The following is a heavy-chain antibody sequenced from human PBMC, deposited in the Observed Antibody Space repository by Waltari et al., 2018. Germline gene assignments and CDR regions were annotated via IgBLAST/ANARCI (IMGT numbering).Heavy chain of an antibody. D-gene: IGHD6-19*01. CDR1: GGTFGSYA. V-gene: IGHV1-69*01. CDR3: ASPAPYSSGPNVRVFDI. J-gene: IGHJ3*02. CDR2: SIPSFGTA. Sequence: QVQLVQSGAEVKKPGSSVKVSCKASGGTFGSYAISWLHQAPGKGLEWMGGSIPSFGTANYAQKFQGRVTITADESTSTAYMELSSLRSEDTAVYYCASPAPYSSGPNVRVFDIWGQGTMVTVSS.